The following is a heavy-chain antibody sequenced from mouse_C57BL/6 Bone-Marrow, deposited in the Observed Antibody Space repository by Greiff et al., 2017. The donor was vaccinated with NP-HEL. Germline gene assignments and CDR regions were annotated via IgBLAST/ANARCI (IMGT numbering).Heavy chain of an antibody. V-gene: IGHV14-4*01. CDR1: GFNIKDDY. D-gene: IGHD2-3*01. CDR3: TFDGYYEAWFAY. Sequence: VQLQQSGAELVRPGASVKLSCTASGFNIKDDYMHWVKQRPEQGLEWIGWIDPENGDTEYASKFQGKATITADTSSNTAYLQLSSLTSEDTAVYYGTFDGYYEAWFAYWGQGTLVTVSA. J-gene: IGHJ3*01. CDR2: IDPENGDT.